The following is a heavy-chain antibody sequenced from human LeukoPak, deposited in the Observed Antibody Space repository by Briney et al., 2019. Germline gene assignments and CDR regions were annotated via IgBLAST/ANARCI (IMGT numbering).Heavy chain of an antibody. CDR1: GGSITGYY. D-gene: IGHD3-9*01. CDR2: VYFTGRT. CDR3: ARVDYDILTGYYYLDY. V-gene: IGHV4-59*08. Sequence: SETLSLTCTVSGGSITGYYWSWIRQPPGKGPEWIAYVYFTGRTLYNPSLESRVTISVDTSKTQFSLRLTSVTAADTAVYYCARVDYDILTGYYYLDYWGQGTLVTVSS. J-gene: IGHJ4*02.